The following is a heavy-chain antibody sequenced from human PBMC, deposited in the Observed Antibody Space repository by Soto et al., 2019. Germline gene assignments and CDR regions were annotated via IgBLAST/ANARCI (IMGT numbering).Heavy chain of an antibody. J-gene: IGHJ4*02. CDR1: GFTFSSYA. CDR3: ARDRNVVVTAPSDY. V-gene: IGHV3-30-3*01. CDR2: ISYDGSNK. Sequence: PGGSLRLSCAASGFTFSSYAMHWVRQAPGKGLEWVAVISYDGSNKYYADSVKGRFTISRDNSKNTLYLQMNSLRAEDTAVYYCARDRNVVVTAPSDYWGQGTLVTVSS. D-gene: IGHD2-21*02.